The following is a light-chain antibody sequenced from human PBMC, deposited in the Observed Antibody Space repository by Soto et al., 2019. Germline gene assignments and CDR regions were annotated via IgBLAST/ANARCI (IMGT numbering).Light chain of an antibody. CDR1: SSDVGGYNY. CDR2: DVS. CDR3: SSYTSSSLVV. Sequence: QSVLTQPVSVSGSPGQSITISCTGTSSDVGGYNYVSWYQQHPGKAPKLMIYDVSNRPSGVSNRFSGSKSGNTASLTISGLQAEDEADYYCSSYTSSSLVVFGGGTQVTVL. V-gene: IGLV2-14*01. J-gene: IGLJ2*01.